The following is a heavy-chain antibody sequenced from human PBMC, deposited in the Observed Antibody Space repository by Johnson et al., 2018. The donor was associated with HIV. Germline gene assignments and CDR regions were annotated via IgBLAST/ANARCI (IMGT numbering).Heavy chain of an antibody. D-gene: IGHD4-17*01. CDR1: GFIFDDYG. Sequence: VQLVESVGGVVRPGGSLRLSCAASGFIFDDYGMSWVRQAPGKGLEWVSGINWNGGRTGYADSVKGRFTISRDNAKNSLYLQMNSLRAEDRAVYYCVRAVTTASGDAFDIWGQGTMVTVSS. CDR2: INWNGGRT. V-gene: IGHV3-20*04. CDR3: VRAVTTASGDAFDI. J-gene: IGHJ3*02.